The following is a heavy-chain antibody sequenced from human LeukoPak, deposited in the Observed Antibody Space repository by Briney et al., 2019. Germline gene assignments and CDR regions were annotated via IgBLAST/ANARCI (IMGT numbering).Heavy chain of an antibody. Sequence: GASVKVSCKASGYTFSNYYLHWVRQAPGQGLEWMGLINPTAGNTYYAQRFQGRVTMTRNTSTSTVYMELSSRRSEDTAVYYCARIRDGYNDAYDIWGQGTMVTVPS. CDR2: INPTAGNT. V-gene: IGHV1-46*01. D-gene: IGHD5-24*01. CDR1: GYTFSNYY. CDR3: ARIRDGYNDAYDI. J-gene: IGHJ3*02.